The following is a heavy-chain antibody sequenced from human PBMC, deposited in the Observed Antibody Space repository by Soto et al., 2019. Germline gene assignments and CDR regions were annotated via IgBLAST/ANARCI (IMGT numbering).Heavy chain of an antibody. J-gene: IGHJ4*02. CDR2: ITDTGGDT. D-gene: IGHD3-10*01. CDR3: ARGSTDSYPGSRIFDF. CDR1: GITFWIRA. V-gene: IGHV3-23*01. Sequence: GGSLSLSCLAAGITFWIRAMSWGRPAPGEGLEWVSTITDTGGDTKYADSVRGRFTMSRDNSKKTLYLQMNSLRVEDSALYYCARGSTDSYPGSRIFDFWGRGTLVTVSS.